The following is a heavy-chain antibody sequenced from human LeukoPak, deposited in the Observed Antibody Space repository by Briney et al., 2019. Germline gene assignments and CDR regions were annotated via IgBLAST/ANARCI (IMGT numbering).Heavy chain of an antibody. J-gene: IGHJ3*02. CDR3: ARGHCGGDCYSYAFDI. CDR2: IYHSGST. Sequence: SETLSLTCAVSGGSISSGGYSWSWIRQPPGKGLEWIGYIYHSGSTYYNPSLKSRVTISVDRSKNQLSLKLSSVTAADTAVYYCARGHCGGDCYSYAFDIWGQGTMVTVSS. D-gene: IGHD2-21*02. V-gene: IGHV4-30-2*01. CDR1: GGSISSGGYS.